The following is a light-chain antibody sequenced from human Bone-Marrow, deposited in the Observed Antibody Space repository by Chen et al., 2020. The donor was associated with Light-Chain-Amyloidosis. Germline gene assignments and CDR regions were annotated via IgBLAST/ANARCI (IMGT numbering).Light chain of an antibody. CDR1: NIGSTS. Sequence: SYVLTQPSSVSVAPGQTATIACGGNNIGSTSVHWYQQTPGQAPLLVVYDDSNRPSGIPERLAGSNYGNTATLTISRVEEGDEDDYYCQVWDRSSDRPVFGGGTKLTVL. J-gene: IGLJ3*02. CDR3: QVWDRSSDRPV. V-gene: IGLV3-21*02. CDR2: DDS.